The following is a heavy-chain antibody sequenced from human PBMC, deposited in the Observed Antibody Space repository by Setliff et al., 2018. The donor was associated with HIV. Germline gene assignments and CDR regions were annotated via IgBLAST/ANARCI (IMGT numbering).Heavy chain of an antibody. CDR3: ARGALLAIFDFDY. D-gene: IGHD3-10*01. Sequence: ASXXVSXXVXGYTFXXYGXXXXXXAPGQGLEWMGWISPYNGDXRYAXXXQGRVTLPTDTSTNXAYLGLCSLRXDDTAXXFCARGALLAIFDFDYWGHGTLVTVSS. V-gene: IGHV1-18*01. CDR1: GYTFXXYG. CDR2: ISPYNGDX. J-gene: IGHJ4*01.